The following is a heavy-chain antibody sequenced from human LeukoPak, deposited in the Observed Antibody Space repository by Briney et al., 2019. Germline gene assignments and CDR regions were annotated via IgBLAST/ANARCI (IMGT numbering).Heavy chain of an antibody. V-gene: IGHV4-34*01. D-gene: IGHD1-14*01. CDR1: GGSFSGYY. CDR3: ARGRDPGHYYYYYMDV. Sequence: PSETLSLTCAVYGGSFSGYYWSWIRQPPGKGLEWIGEINHSGSTNYNPSLKSRVTISVDTSKNQFSLKLSFVTAADTAVYYCARGRDPGHYYYYYMDVWGKGTTVTVSS. J-gene: IGHJ6*03. CDR2: INHSGST.